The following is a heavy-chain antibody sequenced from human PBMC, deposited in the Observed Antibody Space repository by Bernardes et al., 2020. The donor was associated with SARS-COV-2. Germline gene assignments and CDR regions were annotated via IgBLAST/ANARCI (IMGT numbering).Heavy chain of an antibody. CDR2: LWFDGSKK. J-gene: IGHJ6*02. D-gene: IGHD2-21*02. V-gene: IGHV3-33*01. CDR3: ARGPHVVVVTSFPYYQSVDV. Sequence: GGSLRLSCTMSGQNFKNYVFHWVRQAPGKGLEWVALLWFDGSKKYYTASVMGRFTISRDNSQNTLFLQMNNLRADDTAVYYCARGPHVVVVTSFPYYQSVDVWGQGATVSVSS. CDR1: GQNFKNYV.